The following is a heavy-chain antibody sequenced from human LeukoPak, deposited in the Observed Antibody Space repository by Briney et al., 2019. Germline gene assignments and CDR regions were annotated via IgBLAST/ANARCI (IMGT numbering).Heavy chain of an antibody. D-gene: IGHD3-10*01. J-gene: IGHJ5*01. Sequence: SETLSLTCSVSGDSISRSSYYWGWIRQPPGEGLEWIGTIYYDGSTYHNPSLKSRVTISVDASKNQFSLKLRSVTAADTAVYYCTRDSQLEWFYLWGQGTLVTVSS. CDR2: IYYDGST. CDR3: TRDSQLEWFYL. CDR1: GDSISRSSYY. V-gene: IGHV4-39*07.